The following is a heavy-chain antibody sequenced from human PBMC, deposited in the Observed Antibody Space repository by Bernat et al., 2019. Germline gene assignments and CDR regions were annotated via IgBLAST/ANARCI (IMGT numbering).Heavy chain of an antibody. CDR2: SKGKIDGGTT. CDR1: GLSLTDAW. Sequence: EVNLVESGGDLVKPGGSLRLSCAVSGLSLTDAWMSWVRQAPGKGLEWVGRSKGKIDGGTTDYAAPVKGRFTMSRDESKNTLYLEMNSVKLEDTAVYYCTTDNGVSAFDIWGQGTRVTVSS. D-gene: IGHD2-8*01. CDR3: TTDNGVSAFDI. V-gene: IGHV3-15*01. J-gene: IGHJ3*02.